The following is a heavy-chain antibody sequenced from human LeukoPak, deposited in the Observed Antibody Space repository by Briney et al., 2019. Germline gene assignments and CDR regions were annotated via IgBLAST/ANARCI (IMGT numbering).Heavy chain of an antibody. J-gene: IGHJ4*02. V-gene: IGHV3-74*01. CDR2: INSDGSTT. CDR1: GFTFSSYW. CDR3: PRGWLGFDY. Sequence: PGGSLRLSCAASGFTFSSYWMHWVRQTPGKGLVWVSRINSDGSTTNYADSVMGRFTISRDNAKNTLYLQMNSLRAEDTAVYYCPRGWLGFDYWGQGTLVTVSS. D-gene: IGHD6-19*01.